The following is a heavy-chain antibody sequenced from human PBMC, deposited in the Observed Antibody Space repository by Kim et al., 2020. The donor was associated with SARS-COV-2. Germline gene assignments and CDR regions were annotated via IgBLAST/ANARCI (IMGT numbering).Heavy chain of an antibody. Sequence: ASVKVSCKASGYTFTDYGIHWMRQAPGQRLECMGWINAGTGNTKYTQKFQGRVTITRDTSANTAYMELSSLRSEDTGVYYCARGSSGWYVYSYWGQGTLV. CDR1: GYTFTDYG. V-gene: IGHV1-3*01. J-gene: IGHJ4*02. CDR3: ARGSSGWYVYSY. CDR2: INAGTGNT. D-gene: IGHD6-13*01.